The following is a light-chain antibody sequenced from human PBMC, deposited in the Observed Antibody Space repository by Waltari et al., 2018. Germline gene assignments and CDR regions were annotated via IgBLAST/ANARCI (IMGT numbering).Light chain of an antibody. V-gene: IGKV1-39*01. J-gene: IGKJ2*01. CDR1: QSIDYY. CDR2: AAS. Sequence: IQMTQSPSSLSASVGDSVTNTRRPSQSIDYYLNWYQQKPGKAPQLLIYAASSLQSGVPSRFSGSGSGTHFTLTISSLQPEDFATYYCQQSYSTPNTFGQGTKLEIK. CDR3: QQSYSTPNT.